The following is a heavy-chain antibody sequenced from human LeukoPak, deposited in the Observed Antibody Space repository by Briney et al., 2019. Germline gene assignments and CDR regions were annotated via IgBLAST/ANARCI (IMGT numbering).Heavy chain of an antibody. CDR3: ARGYSSGWYQFEY. Sequence: PGGSLRLSCAGSGFTFSSYSMNWVRQAPGKGLDWVSSISTSGSYTYYADSVKGRFTISRDNVKNSLYLQMNSLRADDTAVYYCARGYSSGWYQFEYRGQRTLVTVSS. CDR1: GFTFSSYS. D-gene: IGHD6-13*01. J-gene: IGHJ4*02. V-gene: IGHV3-21*01. CDR2: ISTSGSYT.